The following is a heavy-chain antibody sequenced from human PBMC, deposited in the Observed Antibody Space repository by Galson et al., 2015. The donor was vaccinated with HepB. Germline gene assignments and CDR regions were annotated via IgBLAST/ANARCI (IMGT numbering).Heavy chain of an antibody. Sequence: ETLSLTCAVYGGSFSGYSWSWVRQPPGKGLEWIGEVNRGGGTDYNPSLKSRVTMSVDTSKTQFSLKLSSVTAADAAVYYCARSSRSCNGGSCYPLDYWGQGTLVTVSS. CDR2: VNRGGGT. D-gene: IGHD2-15*01. CDR3: ARSSRSCNGGSCYPLDY. J-gene: IGHJ4*02. CDR1: GGSFSGYS. V-gene: IGHV4-34*01.